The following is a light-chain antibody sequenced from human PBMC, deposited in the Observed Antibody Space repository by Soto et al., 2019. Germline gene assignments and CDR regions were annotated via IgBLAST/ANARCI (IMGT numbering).Light chain of an antibody. V-gene: IGKV3-11*01. CDR2: DAS. CDR3: HQYGSSPTT. CDR1: QSVTTY. J-gene: IGKJ1*01. Sequence: EIVLTQSPATLSLSPGDRATLSCRASQSVTTYLAWYRQKPGQAPRLLIYDASNRATGIPARFSGSGSGTDFTLTISSLEAEDFAVYYCHQYGSSPTTLGQGTKVDIK.